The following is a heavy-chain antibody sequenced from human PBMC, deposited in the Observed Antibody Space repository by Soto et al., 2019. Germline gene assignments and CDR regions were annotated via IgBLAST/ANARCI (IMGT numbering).Heavy chain of an antibody. CDR3: ARGATVTTYWYFEL. Sequence: EVQLVESGGGLVQPGGSLRLSCVASGFTFSDYDMHWVRQAPGKGLEWVSFIGSAGDTDYPGSVKGRFTVSRENAKNSLSLHMTSLRAEESAVYYCARGATVTTYWYFELWGRGTLVPVSS. D-gene: IGHD4-17*01. CDR2: IGSAGDT. J-gene: IGHJ2*01. V-gene: IGHV3-13*01. CDR1: GFTFSDYD.